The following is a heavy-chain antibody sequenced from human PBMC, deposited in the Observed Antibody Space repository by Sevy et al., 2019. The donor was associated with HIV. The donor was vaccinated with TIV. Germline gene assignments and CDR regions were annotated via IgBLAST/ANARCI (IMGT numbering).Heavy chain of an antibody. V-gene: IGHV3-74*01. D-gene: IGHD3-22*01. CDR3: ARDFSGSSGYYRRNWFDP. J-gene: IGHJ5*02. CDR2: INSDGSST. Sequence: GGSLRLSCAASGFTFSSYWMHWVRQAPGKGLVWVSRINSDGSSTSYAHSVKGRFTISRDNAKNTLYLQMNSLRAEDTAVYYCARDFSGSSGYYRRNWFDPWGQGTLVTVSS. CDR1: GFTFSSYW.